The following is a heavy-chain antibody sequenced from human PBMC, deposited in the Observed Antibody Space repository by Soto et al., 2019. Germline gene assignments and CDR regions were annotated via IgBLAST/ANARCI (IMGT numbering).Heavy chain of an antibody. CDR2: IIPIFGTA. CDR3: AEGGYSGYDLRYGMDV. J-gene: IGHJ6*02. CDR1: GGTFSSYA. Sequence: QVQLVQSGAEVKKPGSSVMVSCKASGGTFSSYAISWVRQAPGQWLEWMVGIIPIFGTANYAQKFQGRVTMTEAASTSTDYMELSSLRSEDTAVDYCAEGGYSGYDLRYGMDVWGQGTTVTVSS. V-gene: IGHV1-69*01. D-gene: IGHD5-12*01.